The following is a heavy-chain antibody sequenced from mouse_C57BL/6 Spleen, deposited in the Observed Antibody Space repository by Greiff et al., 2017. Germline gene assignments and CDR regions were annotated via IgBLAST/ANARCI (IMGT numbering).Heavy chain of an antibody. CDR3: ARRRLYYDYDGDAMDY. D-gene: IGHD2-4*01. V-gene: IGHV1-42*01. J-gene: IGHJ4*01. Sequence: VQLQQSGPELVKPGASVKISCKASGYSFTGYYMNWVKQSPEKSLEWIGEINPSTGGTTYNQKFKAKATLTVDKSSSTAYMQLKSLTSEDSAVYYCARRRLYYDYDGDAMDYWGQGTSVTVSS. CDR2: INPSTGGT. CDR1: GYSFTGYY.